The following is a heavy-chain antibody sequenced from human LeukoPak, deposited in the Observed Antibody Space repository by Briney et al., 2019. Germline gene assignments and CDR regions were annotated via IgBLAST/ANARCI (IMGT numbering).Heavy chain of an antibody. Sequence: SVKVSCKASGYTFTVYYMHWVRQAPGQGLEWMGWINPNSGGTNYAQKFQGRVTMTRDTSISTAYMELSRLRSDDTAVYYCARVGRSYGQYYFDYWGQGTLVTVSS. CDR3: ARVGRSYGQYYFDY. J-gene: IGHJ4*02. D-gene: IGHD5-18*01. CDR1: GYTFTVYY. V-gene: IGHV1-2*02. CDR2: INPNSGGT.